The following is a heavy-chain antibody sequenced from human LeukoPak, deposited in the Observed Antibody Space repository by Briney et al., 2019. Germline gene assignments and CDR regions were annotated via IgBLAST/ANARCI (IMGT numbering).Heavy chain of an antibody. CDR3: AKEDYYDSPTDY. Sequence: GRSPRLSCAASGFTFSSYGMHWVRQAPGKGLEWVAVISYDGSNKYYADSVKGRFTISRDNSKNTLYLQMNSLRAEDTAVYYCAKEDYYDSPTDYWGQGTLVTVSS. CDR2: ISYDGSNK. CDR1: GFTFSSYG. J-gene: IGHJ4*02. D-gene: IGHD3-22*01. V-gene: IGHV3-30*18.